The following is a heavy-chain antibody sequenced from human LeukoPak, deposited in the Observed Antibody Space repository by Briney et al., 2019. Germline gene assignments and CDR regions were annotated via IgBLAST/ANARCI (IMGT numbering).Heavy chain of an antibody. V-gene: IGHV4-39*01. Sequence: SETLSLTCTASGGSISSSSYYWGWIRQPPGKGLEWIGSIYYSGSTYYNPSLKSRVTISVDTSKNQFSLKLSSVTAADTAVYYCARLVARVFDYWGQGTLVTVSS. CDR2: IYYSGST. CDR3: ARLVARVFDY. CDR1: GGSISSSSYY. J-gene: IGHJ4*02. D-gene: IGHD2-2*01.